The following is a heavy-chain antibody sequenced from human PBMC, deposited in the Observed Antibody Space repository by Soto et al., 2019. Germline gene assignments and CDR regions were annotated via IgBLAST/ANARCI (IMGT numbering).Heavy chain of an antibody. D-gene: IGHD3-10*02. CDR1: GFTFSSYG. CDR2: ISDNGSDK. CDR3: AAGWMFADY. Sequence: QVQLVESGGGVVQPGRSLRLSCAASGFTFSSYGMHWVRQAPGKGLEWVAVISDNGSDKHYADSVKGRFTISRDNFKNALYLQVNSLRLEDTAVYYCAAGWMFADYWGQGALVIVSS. V-gene: IGHV3-30*03. J-gene: IGHJ4*02.